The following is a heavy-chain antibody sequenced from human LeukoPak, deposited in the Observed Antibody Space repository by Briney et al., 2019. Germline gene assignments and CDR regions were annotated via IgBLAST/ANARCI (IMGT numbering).Heavy chain of an antibody. D-gene: IGHD1-26*01. CDR2: ISSSGRTI. Sequence: GGSLRLSCAASGFTFSSYEMNWVRQAPGKGLEWVSYISSSGRTIYYADSVKGRFTISRDNAQNSLYLQMNSLGAEDTAVYYCARGGYSGTYYFDYWGQGTLVTVSS. J-gene: IGHJ4*02. V-gene: IGHV3-48*03. CDR1: GFTFSSYE. CDR3: ARGGYSGTYYFDY.